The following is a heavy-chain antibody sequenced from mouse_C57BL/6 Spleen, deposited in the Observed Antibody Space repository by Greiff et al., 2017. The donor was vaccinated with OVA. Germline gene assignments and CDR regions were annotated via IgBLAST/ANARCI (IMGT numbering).Heavy chain of an antibody. CDR1: GYTFTSYW. J-gene: IGHJ1*03. CDR2: IYPGSGST. CDR3: ARSYYSNLWYFDV. D-gene: IGHD2-5*01. V-gene: IGHV1-55*01. Sequence: QVQLKQSGAELVKPGASVKMSCKASGYTFTSYWITWVKQRPGQGLEWIGDIYPGSGSTNYNEKFKSKATLTVDTSSSTAYMQLSSLTSEDSAVYYCARSYYSNLWYFDVWGTGTTVTVSS.